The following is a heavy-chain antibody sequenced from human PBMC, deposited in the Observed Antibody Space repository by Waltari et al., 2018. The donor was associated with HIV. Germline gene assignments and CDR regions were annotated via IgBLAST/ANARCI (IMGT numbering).Heavy chain of an antibody. V-gene: IGHV1-18*04. J-gene: IGHJ4*02. D-gene: IGHD3-16*01. CDR2: ISAYNYNT. CDR1: GYSFRSYS. CDR3: ARVESMLRVVHLDY. Sequence: QIQLVESGGEMKKTGASVKVSCTASGYSFRSYSNSWGRQAPGQGLEWMGWISAYNYNTKYAEKFQGRVTMTTDTSTSTAYMELRNLRSDDTAMYYCARVESMLRVVHLDYWGQGTLVTVSS.